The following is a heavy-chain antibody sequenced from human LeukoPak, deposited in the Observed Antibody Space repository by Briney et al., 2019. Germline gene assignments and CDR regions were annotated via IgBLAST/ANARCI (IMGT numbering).Heavy chain of an antibody. J-gene: IGHJ6*03. Sequence: PSETLSLTCAVYGGSFSSYYWSWIRQPPGKGLEWIGYIYYSGSTNYNPSLKSRVTISVDTSKNQFSLKLSSVTAADTAVYYCARGGYYGDYGYYYYYYMDVWGKGTTVTISS. V-gene: IGHV4-59*01. CDR3: ARGGYYGDYGYYYYYYMDV. D-gene: IGHD4-17*01. CDR2: IYYSGST. CDR1: GGSFSSYY.